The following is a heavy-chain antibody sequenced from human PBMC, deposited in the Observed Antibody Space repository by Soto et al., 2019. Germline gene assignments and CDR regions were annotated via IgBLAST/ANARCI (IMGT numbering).Heavy chain of an antibody. Sequence: EVQLVESGGGLVQPGGSLRLSCAASGFTFSSYDMHWVRQATGKGLEWVSAIGTAGDTYYPGSVKGRFTISRENAKNSLYLQMNSRRAGDTAVYYCARAHRSGWFDYWGQGTLVTVSS. J-gene: IGHJ4*02. CDR2: IGTAGDT. D-gene: IGHD6-19*01. V-gene: IGHV3-13*01. CDR3: ARAHRSGWFDY. CDR1: GFTFSSYD.